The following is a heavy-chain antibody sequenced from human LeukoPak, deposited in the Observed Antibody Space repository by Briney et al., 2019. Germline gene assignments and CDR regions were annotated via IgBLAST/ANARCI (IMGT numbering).Heavy chain of an antibody. Sequence: PSETLSLTCTVSGGSVNSGYYYWAWVRQPPGKGLGWVGGIYYSGGTYYNPSLKSRVTISVDTSKNQFSLKLSSVTAADTAVYYCARVKNAYCGGDCYSHYYYYYMDVWGKGTTVTVSS. CDR3: ARVKNAYCGGDCYSHYYYYYMDV. CDR2: IYYSGGT. V-gene: IGHV4-39*07. D-gene: IGHD2-21*02. CDR1: GGSVNSGYYY. J-gene: IGHJ6*03.